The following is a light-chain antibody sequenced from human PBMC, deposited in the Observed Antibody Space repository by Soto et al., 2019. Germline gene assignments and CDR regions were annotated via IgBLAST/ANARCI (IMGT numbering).Light chain of an antibody. Sequence: LNRPASVSGSPGQSITISCTGTSSDVGSRNLVSWYQQYPGKAPKLIIFEASKRPSGVSNRFSGSKSGSTASLTISGLQAEDEADYYCCSHAGGSTYVFGTGTKVTVL. J-gene: IGLJ1*01. CDR3: CSHAGGSTYV. CDR1: SSDVGSRNL. CDR2: EAS. V-gene: IGLV2-23*01.